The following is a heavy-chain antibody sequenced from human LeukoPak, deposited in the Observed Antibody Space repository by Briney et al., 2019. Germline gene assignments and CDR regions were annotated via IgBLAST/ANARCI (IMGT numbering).Heavy chain of an antibody. CDR3: ASPRSEGYCSSTSFRWMGHFDY. J-gene: IGHJ4*02. D-gene: IGHD2-2*01. CDR1: GGSISSSSDY. V-gene: IGHV4-39*01. CDR2: IYYSGST. Sequence: SETLSLTCTVSGGSISSSSDYWGWIRQPPGKGLEWIGSIYYSGSTYYNPSLKSRVTISVDTSKNQFSLKLSSVTAADTAVYYCASPRSEGYCSSTSFRWMGHFDYWGQGTLVTVSS.